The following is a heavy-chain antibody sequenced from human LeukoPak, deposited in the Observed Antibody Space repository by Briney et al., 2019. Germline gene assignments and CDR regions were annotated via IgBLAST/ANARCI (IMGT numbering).Heavy chain of an antibody. V-gene: IGHV4-39*07. CDR3: ARESFTSQNCSGGSCYSGSDDY. D-gene: IGHD2-15*01. CDR2: IYYSGST. J-gene: IGHJ4*02. CDR1: GGSISSSSYY. Sequence: ASETLSLTCTVSGGSISSSSYYWGWIRQPPGKGLEWIGSIYYSGSTNYNPSLKSRVTISVDTSKNQFSLKLSSVTAADTAVYYCARESFTSQNCSGGSCYSGSDDYWGQGTLVTVSS.